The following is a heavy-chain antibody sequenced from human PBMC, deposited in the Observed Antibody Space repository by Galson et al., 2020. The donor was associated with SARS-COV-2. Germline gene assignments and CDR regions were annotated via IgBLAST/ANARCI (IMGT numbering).Heavy chain of an antibody. CDR2: LNWNSQNI. CDR3: AKAMGRITIFGVVTYPFDN. Sequence: GGSLRLSCAASGFRFDDYTMHWVRQAPGKGLEWVSSLNWNSQNIEYADSVKGRFTISRDNANNYLYLEMNSLKKEDTALYYCAKAMGRITIFGVVTYPFDNWGQGTLVTVSS. V-gene: IGHV3-9*01. CDR1: GFRFDDYT. D-gene: IGHD3-3*01. J-gene: IGHJ4*02.